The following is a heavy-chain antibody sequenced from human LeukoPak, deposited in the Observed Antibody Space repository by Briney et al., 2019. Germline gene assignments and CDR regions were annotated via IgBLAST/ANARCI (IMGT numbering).Heavy chain of an antibody. CDR3: ARETKLRFLEWLYYYYMDV. CDR1: GGSISSGSYY. D-gene: IGHD3-3*01. J-gene: IGHJ6*03. V-gene: IGHV4-61*02. CDR2: IYTSGST. Sequence: SETLSLTCTVSGGSISSGSYYWSWIRQPAGKGLEWIGRIYTSGSTNYNPSLKSRVTISVDTSKNQFSLKLSSVTAADTAVYYCARETKLRFLEWLYYYYMDVWGKGTTVTVSS.